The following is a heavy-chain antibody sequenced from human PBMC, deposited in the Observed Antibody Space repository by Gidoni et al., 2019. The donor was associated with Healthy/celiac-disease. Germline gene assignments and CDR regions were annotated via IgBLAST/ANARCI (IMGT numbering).Heavy chain of an antibody. V-gene: IGHV4-59*01. Sequence: QVQLQESGPGLVKPSETLSLTCTVAGVSISSYYWSWIRQPPGKGLEWIGYIYYRGSTNYHPSLKSRVTISVDTSKNQFSLKLSSVTAADTAVYYCARGRYFDYWGQGTLVTVSS. J-gene: IGHJ4*02. CDR3: ARGRYFDY. CDR2: IYYRGST. D-gene: IGHD3-16*02. CDR1: GVSISSYY.